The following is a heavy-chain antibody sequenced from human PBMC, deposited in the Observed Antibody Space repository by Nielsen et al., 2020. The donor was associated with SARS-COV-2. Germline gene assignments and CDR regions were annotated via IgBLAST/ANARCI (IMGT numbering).Heavy chain of an antibody. CDR1: GYTFSSYG. CDR2: ISAYNGNA. V-gene: IGHV1-18*04. D-gene: IGHD6-19*01. J-gene: IGHJ5*02. CDR3: ARLYSSGRVGWFDP. Sequence: ASVKVSCKASGYTFSSYGFSWVRQAPGQGLEWMGWISAYNGNAKYAQILQGRVIMTTDPFTSTAYMELRSLRSDDTAVYYCARLYSSGRVGWFDPWGQGTLVTVSS.